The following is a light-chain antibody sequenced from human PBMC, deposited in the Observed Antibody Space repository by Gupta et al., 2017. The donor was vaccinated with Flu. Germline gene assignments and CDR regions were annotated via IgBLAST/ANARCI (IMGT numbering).Light chain of an antibody. Sequence: VKLTCTLSSGHSSYAIAWHQQQPEKGPRYLMKLNSDGSHRKGDGIPDRFSGSSSGAERYLIISSLQSEDEADYYCQTWGTGIRVFGGGTKLTVL. J-gene: IGLJ3*02. CDR2: LNSDGSH. CDR1: SGHSSYA. CDR3: QTWGTGIRV. V-gene: IGLV4-69*01.